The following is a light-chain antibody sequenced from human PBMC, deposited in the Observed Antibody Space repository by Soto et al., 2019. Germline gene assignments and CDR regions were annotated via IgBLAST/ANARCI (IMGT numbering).Light chain of an antibody. V-gene: IGLV2-14*03. Sequence: QSVLTQPASVSGSPGQSITISCTASSSDIVNSFVSWYQQHPGKAPKLIIYGVIHRPSGVSDRFSGSKSDNTASLTISGLQAEDEADYYCSSYTSRTALVFGGGTKLTVL. CDR1: SSDIVNSF. CDR2: GVI. J-gene: IGLJ2*01. CDR3: SSYTSRTALV.